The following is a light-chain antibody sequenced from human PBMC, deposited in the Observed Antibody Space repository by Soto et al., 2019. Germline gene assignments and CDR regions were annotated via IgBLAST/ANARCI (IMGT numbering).Light chain of an antibody. J-gene: IGLJ1*01. CDR2: EGG. V-gene: IGLV2-23*01. Sequence: QSALTQPASVSGSPGQSIALSCTGTSSDVGTYNLVSWYQQHPGKAPKLLISEGGKRPSGVSDRFSGSKSGNTASLTISGLQAEDEADYYCCSFAAGNTYVFGTGNKLTVL. CDR3: CSFAAGNTYV. CDR1: SSDVGTYNL.